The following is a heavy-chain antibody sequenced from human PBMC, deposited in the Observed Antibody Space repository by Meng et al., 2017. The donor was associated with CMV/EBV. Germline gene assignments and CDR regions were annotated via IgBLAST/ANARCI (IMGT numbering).Heavy chain of an antibody. CDR1: GGTFSSYA. D-gene: IGHD5-18*01. J-gene: IGHJ4*02. CDR3: ARERGYSYGTGYFDY. CDR2: IIPIFGTA. Sequence: SGGTFSSYAISWVRQAPGQGLEWMGGIIPIFGTANYAQKFQGRVTITTDESTSAAYMELSSLRSEDTAVYYCARERGYSYGTGYFDYWGQGTLVTVSS. V-gene: IGHV1-69*05.